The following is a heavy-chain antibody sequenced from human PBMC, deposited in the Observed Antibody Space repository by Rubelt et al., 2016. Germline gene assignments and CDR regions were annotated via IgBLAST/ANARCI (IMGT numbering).Heavy chain of an antibody. D-gene: IGHD6-13*01. CDR3: ARGGAAAADDNDAFDI. V-gene: IGHV1-69*01. CDR2: IIPIFGTA. Sequence: QVQLVQSGAEVKKPGSSVKVSCKASGGTFSSYAISWVRQAPGQGLEWMGGIIPIFGTANYAQKFQGRVTITADESTSTAYVGRSRLRSEDTAVYYCARGGAAAADDNDAFDIWGQGTMVTVSS. J-gene: IGHJ3*02. CDR1: GGTFSSYA.